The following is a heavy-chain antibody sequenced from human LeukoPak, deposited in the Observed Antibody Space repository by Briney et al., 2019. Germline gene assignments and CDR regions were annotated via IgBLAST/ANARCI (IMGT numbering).Heavy chain of an antibody. Sequence: GESLKISCKGSGYSFTNYWIGWVRPMPGKGLEWMGIIYPGDSDTRYSPSFQGQVTISADKSISTAYLQWSGLKASDTAIYYCARGSIVGATKNYFDYWGQGTLVTVSS. CDR1: GYSFTNYW. CDR2: IYPGDSDT. CDR3: ARGSIVGATKNYFDY. J-gene: IGHJ4*02. V-gene: IGHV5-51*01. D-gene: IGHD1-26*01.